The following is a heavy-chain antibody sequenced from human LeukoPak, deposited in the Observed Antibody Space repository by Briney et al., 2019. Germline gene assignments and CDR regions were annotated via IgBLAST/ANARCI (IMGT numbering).Heavy chain of an antibody. D-gene: IGHD3-9*01. CDR3: VRYDILTGTEHAFDI. CDR1: GFTFSRSS. Sequence: GGSLRLSCAASGFTFSRSSMSWVRQAPGKGLEWVSSISSSSTYIYYADSVKGRFSISRDNAKNSLYLQMNSLRAEDTAVYYCVRYDILTGTEHAFDIWGQGTMVTVSS. J-gene: IGHJ3*02. CDR2: ISSSSTYI. V-gene: IGHV3-21*01.